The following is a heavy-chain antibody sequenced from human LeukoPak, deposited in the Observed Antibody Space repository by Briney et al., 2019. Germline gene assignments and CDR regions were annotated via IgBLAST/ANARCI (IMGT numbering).Heavy chain of an antibody. Sequence: GGSLRLSCAASGFTFSDYYMTWIRQAPGKGLEWVSYISSSGSSTYYADSVKGRFTISRDNAKNSLYLQMNSLRAEDTAVYYCASNGGAVAKTTEFDYWGQGTLATVSS. J-gene: IGHJ4*02. CDR2: ISSSGSST. CDR3: ASNGGAVAKTTEFDY. V-gene: IGHV3-11*01. D-gene: IGHD6-19*01. CDR1: GFTFSDYY.